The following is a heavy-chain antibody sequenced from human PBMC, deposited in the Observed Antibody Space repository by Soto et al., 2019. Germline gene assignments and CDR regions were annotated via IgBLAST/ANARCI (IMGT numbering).Heavy chain of an antibody. J-gene: IGHJ5*02. Sequence: ASVKVSCKVSGYTLTELSMHWVRQAPGKGLEWMGGFDPEDGETIYAQKFQGRVTMTEDTSTDTAYMELSSLRSEDTAVYYCATGLHCSVGSCYSFRWFDLWGQGTLVNVAS. CDR3: ATGLHCSVGSCYSFRWFDL. CDR2: FDPEDGET. CDR1: GYTLTELS. D-gene: IGHD2-15*01. V-gene: IGHV1-24*01.